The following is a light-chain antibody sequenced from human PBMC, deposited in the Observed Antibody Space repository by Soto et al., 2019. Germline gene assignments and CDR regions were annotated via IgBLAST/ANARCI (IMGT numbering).Light chain of an antibody. CDR2: DAS. CDR1: QSIGSY. J-gene: IGKJ5*01. V-gene: IGKV3-11*01. Sequence: EIVLTQSPDPLSLSPGDRATLSCRSSQSIGSYLAWYQQKPGQAPRLLIYDASNRATGIPARFSGGGSGTDFTLTISSLEPEDFAVYYCLQRSDWPPITLGQGARLEIK. CDR3: LQRSDWPPIT.